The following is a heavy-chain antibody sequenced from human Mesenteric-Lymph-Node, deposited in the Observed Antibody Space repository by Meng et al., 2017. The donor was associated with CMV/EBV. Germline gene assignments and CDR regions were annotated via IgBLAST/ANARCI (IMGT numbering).Heavy chain of an antibody. J-gene: IGHJ4*02. CDR2: INPKTGGR. V-gene: IGHV1-2*06. D-gene: IGHD3-9*01. CDR3: ARDRDTDWYSPFDY. Sequence: QVQLVQSGAEVKKPGASVRVSCKASGYTFIDYYINWVRQAPGQGLEWMGRINPKTGGRSYAQNFQGRVTVTRDTSINTAYMEVNRLNSDDTAMYYCARDRDTDWYSPFDYWGPGTLVTVSS. CDR1: GYTFIDYY.